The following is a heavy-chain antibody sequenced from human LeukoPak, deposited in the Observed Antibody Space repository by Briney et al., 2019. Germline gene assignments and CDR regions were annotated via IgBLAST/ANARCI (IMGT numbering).Heavy chain of an antibody. CDR2: IYYSGST. D-gene: IGHD3-22*01. CDR3: ARQGWYYYDSSGYSLSAFDI. CDR1: GGSISSSSYY. V-gene: IGHV4-39*01. Sequence: SETLSLTCTVSGGSISSSSYYWGWIRQPPGKGLEWIGSIYYSGSTYYNPSLKSRVTISVDTSKNQFSLKLSSVTAADTAVYYCARQGWYYYDSSGYSLSAFDIWGQGTMVTVSS. J-gene: IGHJ3*02.